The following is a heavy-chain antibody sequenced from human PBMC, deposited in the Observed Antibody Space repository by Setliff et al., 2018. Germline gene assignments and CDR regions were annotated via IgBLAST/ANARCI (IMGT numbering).Heavy chain of an antibody. V-gene: IGHV1-24*01. D-gene: IGHD3-3*01. CDR1: GNTLTELS. CDR2: FDPQGGEI. CDR3: ARDRFYNSWSGTSITAPHDALDI. Sequence: ASVKVSCKLSGNTLTELSMHWVRQAPGGGPEWVGGFDPQGGEIIYAQKFQGRITMTEDTSTNTAYMELSSLRSEDTAVYFCARDRFYNSWSGTSITAPHDALDIWGQGTMVTVSS. J-gene: IGHJ3*02.